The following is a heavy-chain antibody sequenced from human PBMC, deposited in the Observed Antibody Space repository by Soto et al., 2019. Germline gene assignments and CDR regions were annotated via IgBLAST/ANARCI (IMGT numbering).Heavy chain of an antibody. D-gene: IGHD3-3*01. J-gene: IGHJ6*03. V-gene: IGHV4-34*01. Sequence: QVQLQQWGAGLLKPSETLSLTCAVYGGSFSGYYWSWIRQPPGKGLEGIGEINHSGSTNYTPSLKSRVNISVDTSQNQFSLKLSSVTAADTAVYYCVGIFGAAYMYYMDVWGKGTTVTVSS. CDR3: VGIFGAAYMYYMDV. CDR2: INHSGST. CDR1: GGSFSGYY.